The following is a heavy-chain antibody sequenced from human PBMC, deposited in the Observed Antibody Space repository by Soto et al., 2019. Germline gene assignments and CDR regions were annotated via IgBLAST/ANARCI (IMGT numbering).Heavy chain of an antibody. V-gene: IGHV4-31*03. J-gene: IGHJ5*02. CDR1: GGSISSGGYY. CDR3: ERDRGLQGWFHP. Sequence: SETLSLTCTVSGGSISSGGYYWSWIRQHPGKGLEWIGYIYYSGSTYYNPSLKSRVTISVDTSKNQFSLKLSSVTAADTTVYYCERDRGLQGWFHPWGQGTLVTV. D-gene: IGHD4-17*01. CDR2: IYYSGST.